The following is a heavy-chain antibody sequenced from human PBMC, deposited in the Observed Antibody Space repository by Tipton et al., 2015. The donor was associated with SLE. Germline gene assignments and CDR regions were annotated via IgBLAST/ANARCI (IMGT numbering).Heavy chain of an antibody. CDR2: INHSGST. V-gene: IGHV4-34*01. CDR3: ARQLPRYCSSTSCHKGPDY. CDR1: GGSFSGYY. Sequence: TLSLTCTVYGGSFSGYYWSWIRQPPGKGLEWIGEINHSGSTNYNPSLKSRVTISVDTSKNQFSLKLSSVTAADTAVYYCARQLPRYCSSTSCHKGPDYWGQQTLLAVSS. D-gene: IGHD2-2*02. J-gene: IGHJ4*02.